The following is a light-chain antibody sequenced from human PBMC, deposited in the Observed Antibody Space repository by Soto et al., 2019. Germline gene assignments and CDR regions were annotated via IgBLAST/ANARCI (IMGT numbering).Light chain of an antibody. Sequence: DIQMTQSTSSLSASVGDRVTITCRASQSISNFLNWYQQKPGKAPELLIYAASSLHSGVPSRFSGSGSGTNFTLTLSSLQPEDFATYSCQQSYTTPYTVGQGTKLEIK. J-gene: IGKJ2*01. CDR2: AAS. V-gene: IGKV1-39*01. CDR3: QQSYTTPYT. CDR1: QSISNF.